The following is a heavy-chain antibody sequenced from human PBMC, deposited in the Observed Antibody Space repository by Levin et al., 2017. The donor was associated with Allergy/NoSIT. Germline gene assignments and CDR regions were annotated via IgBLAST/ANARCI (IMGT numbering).Heavy chain of an antibody. J-gene: IGHJ5*02. D-gene: IGHD1-14*01. Sequence: ESLKISCPVSGDSISSSYWSWIRQPPGKGLEWIGYIHNSGSSNYNPSLKSRVTMSMDTSNNQFSLKMSSVTAADTAVYYCVRGSTGAYDPWGQGTLVTVSS. CDR3: VRGSTGAYDP. CDR2: IHNSGSS. CDR1: GDSISSSY. V-gene: IGHV4-59*12.